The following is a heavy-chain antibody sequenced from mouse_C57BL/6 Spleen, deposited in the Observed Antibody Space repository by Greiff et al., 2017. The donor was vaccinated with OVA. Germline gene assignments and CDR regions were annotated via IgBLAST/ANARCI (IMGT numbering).Heavy chain of an antibody. V-gene: IGHV5-4*01. CDR1: GFTFSSYA. D-gene: IGHD2-1*01. CDR2: ISDGGSYT. J-gene: IGHJ2*01. CDR3: ARDGASTIYFDY. Sequence: DVMLVESGGGLVKPGGSLKLSCAASGFTFSSYAMSWVRQTPEKRLEWVATISDGGSYTYYPDNVKGRFTISRDNAKNNLYLQMSHLKSEDTAMYYCARDGASTIYFDYWGQGTTLTVSS.